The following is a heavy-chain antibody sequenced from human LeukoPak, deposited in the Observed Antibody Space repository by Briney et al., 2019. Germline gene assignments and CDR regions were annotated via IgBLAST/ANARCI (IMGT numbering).Heavy chain of an antibody. D-gene: IGHD3-16*01. Sequence: GGSLRLSCSASGFNFNKYALHWVRQAPGRGLDYVSGINAEGGSTYYADSVRVRFTISRDNSKNTLYLQMSSLRPEDTAVYYLVKTMVTFGGVIRTVAFDGWGQGTMV. CDR1: GFNFNKYA. CDR3: VKTMVTFGGVIRTVAFDG. CDR2: INAEGGST. V-gene: IGHV3-64D*08. J-gene: IGHJ3*01.